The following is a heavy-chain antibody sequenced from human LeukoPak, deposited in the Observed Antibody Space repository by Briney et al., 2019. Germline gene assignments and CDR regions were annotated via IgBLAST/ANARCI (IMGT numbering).Heavy chain of an antibody. Sequence: PGGSLRLSCAASGFTFSSYAMSWVRQAPGRGLEWVSSTSSSGDFTYYADSVKGRFTISRDNSKNTLYLQMNSLRAEDTAVYYCAKDILLRNTAMAYYFDYWGQGTLVTVSS. CDR2: TSSSGDFT. D-gene: IGHD5-18*01. V-gene: IGHV3-23*01. CDR1: GFTFSSYA. J-gene: IGHJ4*02. CDR3: AKDILLRNTAMAYYFDY.